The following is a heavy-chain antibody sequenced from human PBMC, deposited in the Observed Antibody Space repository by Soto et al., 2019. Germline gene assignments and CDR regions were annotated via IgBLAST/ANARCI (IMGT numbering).Heavy chain of an antibody. V-gene: IGHV3-48*02. CDR1: RFTFSSYS. CDR2: ISSSSSTI. Sequence: EVQLVESGGGLVQPGGSLRLSCAASRFTFSSYSMNWVRQAPGKGLEWVSYISSSSSTIYYADSVKGRFTISRDNAKNSLYLQMNSLRDEDTAVYYCARDDCSGGSCYFWFDPWGQGTLVTVSS. CDR3: ARDDCSGGSCYFWFDP. J-gene: IGHJ5*02. D-gene: IGHD2-15*01.